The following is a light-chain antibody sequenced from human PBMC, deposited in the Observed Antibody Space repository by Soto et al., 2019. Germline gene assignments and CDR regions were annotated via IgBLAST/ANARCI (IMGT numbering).Light chain of an antibody. CDR1: ASTIGRNY. Sequence: LLAQPPSASGTPGQRVTFSCSGSASTIGRNYVYWYQQLPGTAPKLLIYRNSQRPSGVPDRFSGSKSGTSASLAISGLRSEDEAGYYCAAWDDNLSGLYVFGAGTKVTVL. CDR2: RNS. V-gene: IGLV1-47*01. J-gene: IGLJ1*01. CDR3: AAWDDNLSGLYV.